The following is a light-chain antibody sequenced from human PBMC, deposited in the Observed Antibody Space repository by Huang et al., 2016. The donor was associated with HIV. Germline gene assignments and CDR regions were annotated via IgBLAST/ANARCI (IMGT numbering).Light chain of an antibody. CDR1: QDVSDY. J-gene: IGKJ1*01. CDR3: QQYSVYPWT. V-gene: IGKV1-8*01. Sequence: AIRITQSPSSLSASTGDTVTITCRASQDVSDYLAWYQQKPGRAPNLLVDSASTLQGGVPSRFSGNGSATDFSLTINCLQSEDSGTYYCQQYSVYPWTFGQGTKV. CDR2: SAS.